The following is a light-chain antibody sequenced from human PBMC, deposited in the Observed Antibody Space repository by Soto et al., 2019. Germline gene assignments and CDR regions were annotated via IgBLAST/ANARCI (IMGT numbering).Light chain of an antibody. J-gene: IGKJ1*01. V-gene: IGKV4-1*01. Sequence: DIVMTQSPDSLAVSLGERATINCKSSQSVLYSSNHQNYLAWYQQKPGQSPKLLIYWTSTRESGVPERFIGSGSGAEFSLTISSLQAEDVAVYYCQQSFGNFTLTFGQGTKVDIK. CDR3: QQSFGNFTLT. CDR2: WTS. CDR1: QSVLYSSNHQNY.